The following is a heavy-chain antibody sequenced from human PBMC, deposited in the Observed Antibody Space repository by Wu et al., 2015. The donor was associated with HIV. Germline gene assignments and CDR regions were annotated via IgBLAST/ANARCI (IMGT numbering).Heavy chain of an antibody. CDR1: GYNFTIHD. V-gene: IGHV1-8*02. CDR2: MNPVTGNT. CDR3: VRGPRKRGYYYVGMDV. J-gene: IGHJ6*02. Sequence: QVQLVQSGAEVKKPGASVKVSCKTFGYNFTIHDINWVRQATGKGLEWMGWMNPVTGNTGYEEKFQGRVTMTRNNSKSTAYMEVTSLRSDDTAVYYCVRGPRKRGYYYVGMDVWGQGTTVTVS. D-gene: IGHD3-10*02.